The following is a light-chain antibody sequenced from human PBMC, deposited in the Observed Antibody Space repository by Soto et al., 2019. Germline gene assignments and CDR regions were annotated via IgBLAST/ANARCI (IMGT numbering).Light chain of an antibody. J-gene: IGKJ2*01. CDR3: QHYDGSPRT. V-gene: IGKV3-20*01. Sequence: ENVLTQSPGTVSLSPGERATLSCRARQGVTSNNLAWYQQKPGQAPRLLIYGVFNRATGIPDRFSGSGSGTDFTLTITRLEPEDSAVYFCQHYDGSPRTFGQGTKLEIK. CDR2: GVF. CDR1: QGVTSNN.